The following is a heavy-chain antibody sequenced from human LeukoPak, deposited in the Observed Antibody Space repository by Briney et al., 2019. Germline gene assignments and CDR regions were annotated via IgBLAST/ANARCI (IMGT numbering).Heavy chain of an antibody. Sequence: ASVKVSCKASGYTFISYGITWVRQAPGQGLEWLGWISAYNGNIDYAQKLQGRVTLTTDTSTSTAYMAVRSLRSDDTAVYYCASMSGYYPSYYFDYWGQGTLVTVSS. J-gene: IGHJ4*02. CDR3: ASMSGYYPSYYFDY. D-gene: IGHD3-3*01. V-gene: IGHV1-18*01. CDR1: GYTFISYG. CDR2: ISAYNGNI.